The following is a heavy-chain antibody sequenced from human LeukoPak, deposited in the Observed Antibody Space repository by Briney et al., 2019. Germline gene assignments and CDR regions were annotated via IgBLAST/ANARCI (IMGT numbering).Heavy chain of an antibody. V-gene: IGHV3-23*01. CDR1: GFTFSSYA. J-gene: IGHJ4*02. D-gene: IGHD3-10*01. CDR2: ISGSGAST. CDR3: AKGMVRGIINNYFDY. Sequence: PGGSLRLSCAASGFTFSSYAMSWVRQAPGKGLEWVSAISGSGASTSYADSVKGRFTISRDNSKNTLYLQVNSLRAEDTAVYFCAKGMVRGIINNYFDYWGQGTLVTVSS.